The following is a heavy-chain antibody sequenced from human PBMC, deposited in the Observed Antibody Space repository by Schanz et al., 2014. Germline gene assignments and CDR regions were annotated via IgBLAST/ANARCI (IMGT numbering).Heavy chain of an antibody. Sequence: QVQLVQSGAEGKKPGASVKVSCKASGYTFTTYFIHWVRQAPGQGLEWMGIINPSGGSTSYAQKFQGRVTMTRDTSTSTVYMELSSLRSEDTAVYYCARDGEAAAGCDYWGQGTLVTVSS. CDR2: INPSGGST. CDR3: ARDGEAAAGCDY. CDR1: GYTFTTYF. D-gene: IGHD6-13*01. J-gene: IGHJ4*02. V-gene: IGHV1-46*03.